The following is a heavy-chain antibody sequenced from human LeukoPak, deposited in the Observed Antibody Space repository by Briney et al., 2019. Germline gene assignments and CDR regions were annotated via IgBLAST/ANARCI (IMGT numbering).Heavy chain of an antibody. CDR3: ARVSYYYDSSGYYSIDYFDY. CDR1: GYTFTSYG. J-gene: IGHJ4*02. Sequence: ASVKVSCKASGYTFTSYGISWVRQAPGQGLEWMGWISAYNGSTNYAQKLQGRVTMTTDTSTSTAYMELRSLRSDDTAVYYCARVSYYYDSSGYYSIDYFDYWGQGTLVTVSS. CDR2: ISAYNGST. V-gene: IGHV1-18*01. D-gene: IGHD3-22*01.